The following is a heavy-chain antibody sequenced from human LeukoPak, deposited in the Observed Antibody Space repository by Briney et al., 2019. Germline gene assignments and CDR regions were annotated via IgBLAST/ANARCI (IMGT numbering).Heavy chain of an antibody. CDR3: ARGSPQWLAAFDY. CDR1: GGSISSGGYS. D-gene: IGHD6-19*01. J-gene: IGHJ4*02. Sequence: SETLSLTCAVSGGSISSGGYSWSWIRQPPGKGLEWIGYIYHSGSTYYNPSLKSRVTISVDRSKNQFSLKLSSVTAVDTAVYYCARGSPQWLAAFDYWGQGTLVTVSS. V-gene: IGHV4-30-2*01. CDR2: IYHSGST.